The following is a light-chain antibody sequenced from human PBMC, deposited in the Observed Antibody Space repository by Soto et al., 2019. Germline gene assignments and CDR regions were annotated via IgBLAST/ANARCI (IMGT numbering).Light chain of an antibody. CDR1: QSISTW. Sequence: DIQMTQSPSSLSASVGDRVTITCRASQSISTWLAWYQQKPGKAPKLLXYIASSLESGVPSRFSGSGSGTEFTLTISSLQPADFATYYCQHYNNHSPGTFGQGTKVDIK. J-gene: IGKJ1*01. CDR2: IAS. V-gene: IGKV1-5*03. CDR3: QHYNNHSPGT.